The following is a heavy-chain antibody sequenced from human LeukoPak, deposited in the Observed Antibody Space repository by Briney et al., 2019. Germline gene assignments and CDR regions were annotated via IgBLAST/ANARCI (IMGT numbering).Heavy chain of an antibody. D-gene: IGHD3-10*01. V-gene: IGHV3-23*01. J-gene: IGHJ6*02. CDR3: ARDAPRAPYYYGSGSSETPPLYYYYGMDV. Sequence: GGSLRLSCAASGFTFSSYAMSWVRQAPGKGLEWVSAISGSGGSTYYADSVKGRFTISRDNSKNTLYLQMNSLSADDTAVYYCARDAPRAPYYYGSGSSETPPLYYYYGMDVWGQGTTVTVSS. CDR1: GFTFSSYA. CDR2: ISGSGGST.